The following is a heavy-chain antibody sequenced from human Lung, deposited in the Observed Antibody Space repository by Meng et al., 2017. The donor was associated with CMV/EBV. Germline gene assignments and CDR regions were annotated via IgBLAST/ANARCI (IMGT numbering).Heavy chain of an antibody. Sequence: GGSLRLXCAASGFTFSRYAMHWVRQAQGKGLEWVALMSFDGGNIQYTDSLKGRFTISRDNSKNVLYLEMNSLRLEDTAVYYCARDGDYCTDGTCYFDYWGQGTLVTVSS. CDR1: GFTFSRYA. D-gene: IGHD2-8*01. CDR2: MSFDGGNI. CDR3: ARDGDYCTDGTCYFDY. J-gene: IGHJ4*02. V-gene: IGHV3-30-3*01.